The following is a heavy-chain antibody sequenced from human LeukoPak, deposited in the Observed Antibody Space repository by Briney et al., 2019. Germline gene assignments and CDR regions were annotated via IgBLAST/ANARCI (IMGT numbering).Heavy chain of an antibody. J-gene: IGHJ4*02. CDR1: GGSITSSNW. CDR2: IYHSGNT. CDR3: ARNAGNSDVDY. V-gene: IGHV4-4*02. Sequence: SETLSLTCAVSGGSITSSNWWTWVRQPPGKGLEWIGEIYHSGNTNYNPSLKSRVTMSVDKSNNQFSLRLNSVTAADTAVYYCARNAGNSDVDYWGQGTLVTVSS. D-gene: IGHD4-23*01.